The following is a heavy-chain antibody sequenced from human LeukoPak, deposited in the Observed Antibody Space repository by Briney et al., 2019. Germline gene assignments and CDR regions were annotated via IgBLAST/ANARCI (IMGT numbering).Heavy chain of an antibody. Sequence: ASVKVFCKASGYTFTDYDVHWVRQAPGQGLEWMGWISTYNGNTHYVQNLQDRVAMTTDASTSTAFMELRSLRSDDTAVYYCARVLGRQIAVAGDHYWGQGTLVTVSS. D-gene: IGHD6-19*01. J-gene: IGHJ4*02. CDR2: ISTYNGNT. CDR1: GYTFTDYD. CDR3: ARVLGRQIAVAGDHY. V-gene: IGHV1-18*01.